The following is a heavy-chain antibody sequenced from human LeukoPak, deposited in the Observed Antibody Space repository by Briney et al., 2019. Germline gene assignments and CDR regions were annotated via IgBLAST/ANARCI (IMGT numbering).Heavy chain of an antibody. CDR2: FDPEDGET. CDR1: GYTLTELS. Sequence: GASVKVSCKVSGYTLTELSMHWVRQAPGKGLEWMGGFDPEDGETIYAQKFQGRVTMTEDTSTDTAYMELSSLRSEDTAVYYCAREAVLRFLEWFSASPNFDYWGQGTLVTVSS. D-gene: IGHD3-3*01. CDR3: AREAVLRFLEWFSASPNFDY. J-gene: IGHJ4*02. V-gene: IGHV1-24*01.